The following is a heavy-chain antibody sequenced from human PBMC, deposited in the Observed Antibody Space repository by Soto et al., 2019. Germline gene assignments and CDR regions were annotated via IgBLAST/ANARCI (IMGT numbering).Heavy chain of an antibody. D-gene: IGHD6-6*01. Sequence: KPSETLSLTCTVSGGSISSGGYYWSWIRQHPGKGLEWIGYIYYSGSTYYNPSLKNRVTISVDTSKNQFSLKLSSVTAADTAVYYCARDRGEYSSERRYYYMAVWGKGTTVTVSS. CDR1: GGSISSGGYY. V-gene: IGHV4-31*03. CDR2: IYYSGST. CDR3: ARDRGEYSSERRYYYMAV. J-gene: IGHJ6*03.